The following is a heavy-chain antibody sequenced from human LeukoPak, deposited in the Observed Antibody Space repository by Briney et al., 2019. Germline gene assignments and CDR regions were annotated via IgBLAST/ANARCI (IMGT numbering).Heavy chain of an antibody. CDR3: ATIVAAAARGFFDY. D-gene: IGHD6-13*01. J-gene: IGHJ4*02. CDR2: IYTSGST. V-gene: IGHV4-4*07. CDR1: GGSISSYY. Sequence: SETLSLTCTVSGGSISSYYWSWIRQPAGKGLEWIGRIYTSGSTNYNPSLKSRVTMSVDTSKNQFSLKLSSVTAADTAVYYCATIVAAAARGFFDYWVQGTLVTVSS.